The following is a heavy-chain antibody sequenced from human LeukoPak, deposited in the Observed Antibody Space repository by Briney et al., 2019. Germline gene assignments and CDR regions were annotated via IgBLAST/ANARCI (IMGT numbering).Heavy chain of an antibody. CDR2: INHSGST. CDR3: ARAPLLFY. D-gene: IGHD3-10*01. J-gene: IGHJ4*02. Sequence: SETLSLTCAVYGGSFSGYYWSWIRQPPGKGLEWIGEINHSGSTNYNPSLKSRITISVDTSKNQFSLKLSPVTAADTAVYYCARAPLLFYWGQGTLVTVSS. V-gene: IGHV4-34*01. CDR1: GGSFSGYY.